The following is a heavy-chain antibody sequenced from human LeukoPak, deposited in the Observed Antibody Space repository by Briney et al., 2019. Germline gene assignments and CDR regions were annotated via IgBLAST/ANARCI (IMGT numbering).Heavy chain of an antibody. J-gene: IGHJ6*02. Sequence: SVKVSCKASGGTFSSYAISWVRQAPGQGLEWMGGIIPIFGTANYAQKFQGRVTITADESTSTAYMELSSLRSEDTAVYYCTRDPYDFLTGMDVWGQGTTVTVSS. V-gene: IGHV1-69*13. CDR1: GGTFSSYA. CDR3: TRDPYDFLTGMDV. D-gene: IGHD3-3*01. CDR2: IIPIFGTA.